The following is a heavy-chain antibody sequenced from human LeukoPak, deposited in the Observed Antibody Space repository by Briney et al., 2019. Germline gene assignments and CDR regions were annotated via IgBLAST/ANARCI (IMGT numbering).Heavy chain of an antibody. D-gene: IGHD3-22*01. CDR2: IFHSGST. CDR3: ARVNHYFDGSGYESFVYFDY. CDR1: DYSISSGYY. V-gene: IGHV4-38-2*02. Sequence: SETLSLTCSVSDYSISSGYYWGWIRQPPGKGLEWIGSIFHSGSTYYNPSLNSRVTISVDTSKNQFSLKLSSVTAADTAVYYCARVNHYFDGSGYESFVYFDYWGQGTLVTVSS. J-gene: IGHJ4*02.